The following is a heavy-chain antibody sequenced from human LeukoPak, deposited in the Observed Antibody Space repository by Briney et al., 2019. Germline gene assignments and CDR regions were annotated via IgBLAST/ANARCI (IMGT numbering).Heavy chain of an antibody. J-gene: IGHJ6*02. CDR1: GGSFSGYY. D-gene: IGHD1-26*01. V-gene: IGHV4-34*01. CDR3: ARGRYSRQYYYYGMDV. CDR2: INHSGST. Sequence: PPETLSLTCAVYGGSFSGYYWSWIRQPPGKGLEWIGEINHSGSTNYNPSLKSRVTISVDTSKNQFSLKLSSVTAADTAVYYCARGRYSRQYYYYGMDVWGQGTTVTVSS.